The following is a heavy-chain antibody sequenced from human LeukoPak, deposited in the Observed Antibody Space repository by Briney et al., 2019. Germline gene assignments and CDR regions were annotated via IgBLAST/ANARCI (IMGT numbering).Heavy chain of an antibody. J-gene: IGHJ4*02. D-gene: IGHD6-19*01. V-gene: IGHV3-23*01. Sequence: GGSLRLSCAASGFTFSRYAMSWVRQAPGKGLEWVSALGVSVSGSGGSTYYADSVKGRFTISRDNSKNTLYLQMNSLRAEDTAVYYCAKGTAGIGVAGTFGYLDYWGQGTLVAVSS. CDR1: GFTFSRYA. CDR3: AKGTAGIGVAGTFGYLDY. CDR2: LGVSVSGSGGST.